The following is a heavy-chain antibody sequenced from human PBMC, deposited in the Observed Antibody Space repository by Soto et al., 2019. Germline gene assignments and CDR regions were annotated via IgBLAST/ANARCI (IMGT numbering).Heavy chain of an antibody. CDR1: GYTFTSYG. CDR3: ARGIAAAGTFHYYYYYYGMDV. V-gene: IGHV1-18*01. D-gene: IGHD6-13*01. Sequence: SVKVSCKASGYTFTSYGISWVRQAPGQGLEWMGWISAYNGNTNYAQKLQGRVTMTTDTSTSTAYMELRSLRSDDTAVYYCARGIAAAGTFHYYYYYYGMDVWGQGTTVTVSS. CDR2: ISAYNGNT. J-gene: IGHJ6*02.